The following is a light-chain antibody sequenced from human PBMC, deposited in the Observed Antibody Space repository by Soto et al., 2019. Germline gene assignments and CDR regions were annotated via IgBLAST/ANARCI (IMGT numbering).Light chain of an antibody. CDR3: QQYGSSSLT. CDR2: GAS. V-gene: IGKV3-20*01. Sequence: IVMTQSPDTLSMSPGERATLACRASQSVSSSYLACYQQKPGQAPRLLIYGASSRATGIPDRFSGSGSGTDFTLTISRLEPEDFAVYYCQQYGSSSLTFGGGTKVDIK. CDR1: QSVSSSY. J-gene: IGKJ4*01.